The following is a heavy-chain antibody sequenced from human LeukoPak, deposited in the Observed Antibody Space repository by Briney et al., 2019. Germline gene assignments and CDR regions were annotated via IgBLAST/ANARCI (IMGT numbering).Heavy chain of an antibody. V-gene: IGHV4-59*01. CDR3: ARGRTIFGNDY. CDR1: GGSISSYY. D-gene: IGHD3-3*01. J-gene: IGHJ4*02. Sequence: SETLSLTYTVSGGSISSYYWSWIRQPPGKGLEWIGYIYYSGSTNYNPSLKSRVTISVDTSKNQFSLKLSSVTAADTAVYYCARGRTIFGNDYWGQGTLVTVSS. CDR2: IYYSGST.